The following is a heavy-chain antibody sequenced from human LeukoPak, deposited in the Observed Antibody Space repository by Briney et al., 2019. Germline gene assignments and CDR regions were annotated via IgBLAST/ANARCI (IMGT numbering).Heavy chain of an antibody. CDR2: IRPSDSSV. V-gene: IGHV5-51*01. CDR1: GYSFSNHW. Sequence: GESLKISCKGSGYSFSNHWIDWVRQMPGKGLEWLGTIRPSDSSVRYSPSFQGQVTISVDRSIDTAYLQWSSLKASDTAIYYCARHQNGDYSDASAFWGQGTMVSVSP. J-gene: IGHJ3*01. CDR3: ARHQNGDYSDASAF. D-gene: IGHD2-15*01.